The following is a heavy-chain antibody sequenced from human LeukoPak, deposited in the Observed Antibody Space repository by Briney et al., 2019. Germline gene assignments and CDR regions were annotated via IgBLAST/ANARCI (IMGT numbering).Heavy chain of an antibody. CDR1: GGSISSYY. V-gene: IGHV4-59*12. CDR2: IYYSGST. CDR3: ARGTWGSSGYYWPTIEFDP. Sequence: SETLSLTCTVSGGSISSYYWSWIRQPPGKGLEWIGYIYYSGSTNYNPSLKSRVTMSVDTSKNQFSLKLSSVTAADTAVYYCARGTWGSSGYYWPTIEFDPWGQGTLVTVSS. D-gene: IGHD3-22*01. J-gene: IGHJ5*02.